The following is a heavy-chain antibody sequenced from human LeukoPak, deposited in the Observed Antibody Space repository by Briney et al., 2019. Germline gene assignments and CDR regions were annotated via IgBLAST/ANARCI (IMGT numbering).Heavy chain of an antibody. V-gene: IGHV3-48*01. J-gene: IGHJ4*02. CDR1: GFTFSSYS. Sequence: GGSLRLSCAASGFTFSSYSMTWVRQAPGKGLEWVSYISSSSSTIYYADSVKGRFTISRDNAKNSLYLQMNSLRAEDTAVYYCARDRGVDYWGQGTLVTVSS. CDR2: ISSSSSTI. CDR3: ARDRGVDY. D-gene: IGHD3-10*01.